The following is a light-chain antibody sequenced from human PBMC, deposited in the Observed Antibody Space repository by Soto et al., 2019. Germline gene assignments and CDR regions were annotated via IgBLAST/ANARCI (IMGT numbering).Light chain of an antibody. CDR1: QSISDY. J-gene: IGKJ1*01. V-gene: IGKV1-39*01. CDR3: QQSFITPWT. Sequence: DIQLTQSPSSLYASVGDRVTITCRASQSISDYLNWYQQTPGTAPKLLIYAASTLESGVPSRFSGSASETDFTLTISSLQPGDFATYYCQQSFITPWTFGQGTNVEI. CDR2: AAS.